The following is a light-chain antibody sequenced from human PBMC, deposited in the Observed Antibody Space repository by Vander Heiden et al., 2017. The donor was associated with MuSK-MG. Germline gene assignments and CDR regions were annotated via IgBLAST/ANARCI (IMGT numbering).Light chain of an antibody. Sequence: QSPLTPPAAVSWPPGQSIIISCTGTSSDVGGYNYVSWYQQHPGKAPKLMIYDVSNRPSGVSNRFSGSKSGNTASLTISGLQAEDEADYYCSSYTSSSSRKWVFGGGTKLTVL. CDR3: SSYTSSSSRKWV. CDR2: DVS. J-gene: IGLJ3*02. V-gene: IGLV2-14*01. CDR1: SSDVGGYNY.